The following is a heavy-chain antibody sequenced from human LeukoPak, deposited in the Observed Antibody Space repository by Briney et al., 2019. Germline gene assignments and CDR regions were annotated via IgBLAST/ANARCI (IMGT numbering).Heavy chain of an antibody. CDR3: ARDLNWETY. CDR2: ISGSGGST. V-gene: IGHV3-23*01. CDR1: GFTFSSYA. D-gene: IGHD7-27*01. J-gene: IGHJ4*02. Sequence: GGSLRLSCAASGFTFSSYAMSWVRQAPGKGLEWVSAISGSGGSTYYADSVKGRFTISRDNAKNSLYLQMNSLRAEDTAVYYCARDLNWETYWGQGTLVTVSS.